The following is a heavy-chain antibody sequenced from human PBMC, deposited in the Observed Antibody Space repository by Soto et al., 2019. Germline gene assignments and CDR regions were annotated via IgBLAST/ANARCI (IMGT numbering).Heavy chain of an antibody. V-gene: IGHV4-59*11. D-gene: IGHD2-15*01. Sequence: SATLSLTCAVVGYSLSGQSGNWIRQSPGKGLEWIGYIYYSGSTNYNPSLKSRVTISVDTSKNQFSLKLSSVTAADTAVYYCARASPYCSGGSCYYYYGMDVWGQGTTVTVSS. CDR2: IYYSGST. J-gene: IGHJ6*02. CDR3: ARASPYCSGGSCYYYYGMDV. CDR1: GYSLSGQS.